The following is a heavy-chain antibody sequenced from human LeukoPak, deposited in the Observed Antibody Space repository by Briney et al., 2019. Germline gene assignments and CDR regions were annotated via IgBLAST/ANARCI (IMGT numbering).Heavy chain of an antibody. Sequence: GGSLRLSCAASGFTFSSYSMNWVRQAPGKGLEWVSYISSSSSTIYYADSVKGRFTISRDNSKNTLYLQMNSLRAEDTAVYYCAKESNYDYVWGSYRFIDYWGQGTLVTVSS. D-gene: IGHD3-16*02. CDR3: AKESNYDYVWGSYRFIDY. CDR1: GFTFSSYS. V-gene: IGHV3-48*01. J-gene: IGHJ4*02. CDR2: ISSSSSTI.